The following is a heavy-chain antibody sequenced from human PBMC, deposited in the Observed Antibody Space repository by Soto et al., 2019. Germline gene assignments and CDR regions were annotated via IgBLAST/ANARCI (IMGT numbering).Heavy chain of an antibody. V-gene: IGHV4-31*03. CDR3: ARYCSGGSCYFEKVANWFDP. CDR1: CGSIVDVGDC. D-gene: IGHD2-15*01. CDR2: IYYSGST. J-gene: IGHJ5*02. Sequence: LQTLCLSCTVSCGSIVDVGDCWSWIHQHPGKGLEWIGYIYYSGSTYYNPSLKSRVTISVDTSKNQFSLKLSSVTAADTAVYYCARYCSGGSCYFEKVANWFDPWGQGTLVTVSS.